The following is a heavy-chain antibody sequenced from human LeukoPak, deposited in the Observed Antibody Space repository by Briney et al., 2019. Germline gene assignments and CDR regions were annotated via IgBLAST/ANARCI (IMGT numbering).Heavy chain of an antibody. D-gene: IGHD6-19*01. V-gene: IGHV3-23*01. CDR1: GFTFSSSA. Sequence: GGSLRLSCAASGFTFSSSAMSWVRQAPGKGLEWVSSISGSGSGGSTYYADSVKGRFTISRDNSKNTLYLQMNSLRPEDTAVYYCARDQQNGYSSGWSFDSWGQGTLVTVSS. CDR3: ARDQQNGYSSGWSFDS. J-gene: IGHJ5*01. CDR2: ISGSGSGGST.